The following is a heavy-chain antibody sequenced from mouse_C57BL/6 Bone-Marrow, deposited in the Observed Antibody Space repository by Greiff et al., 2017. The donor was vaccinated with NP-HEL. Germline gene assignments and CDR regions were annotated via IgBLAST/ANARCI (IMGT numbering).Heavy chain of an antibody. CDR3: ARPLYYYGGHFDY. V-gene: IGHV5-12*01. D-gene: IGHD1-1*01. J-gene: IGHJ2*01. CDR2: ISNGGGST. Sequence: EVKLMESGGGLVQPGGSLKLSCAASGFTFSDYYMYWVRQTPEKRLEWVAYISNGGGSTYYPDTVKGRFTISRDNAKNTLYLQMSRLRSEDTAMYYYARPLYYYGGHFDYWGRGTTLTVSS. CDR1: GFTFSDYY.